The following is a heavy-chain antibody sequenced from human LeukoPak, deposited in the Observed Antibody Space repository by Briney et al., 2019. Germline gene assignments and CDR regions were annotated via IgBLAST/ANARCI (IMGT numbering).Heavy chain of an antibody. CDR3: ARGPDYYGSGRALYFDY. CDR2: XFHTGST. Sequence: PSETLSLTCAVSGFSISSGFFWGWIRQPPGKGXXXXXXXFHTGSTYYNPSLNSGVTISVDTSKNQLSLKLRSVTAADTAVYYCARGPDYYGSGRALYFDYWGQGILVTVSS. V-gene: IGHV4-38-2*01. J-gene: IGHJ4*02. D-gene: IGHD3-10*01. CDR1: GFSISSGFF.